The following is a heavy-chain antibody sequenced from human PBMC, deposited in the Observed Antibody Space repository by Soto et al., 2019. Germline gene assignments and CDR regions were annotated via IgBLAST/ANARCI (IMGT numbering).Heavy chain of an antibody. D-gene: IGHD2-2*01. V-gene: IGHV4-59*01. CDR2: IHYTGNT. CDR1: GDSISSYY. Sequence: QVQLQESGPGLVKPSETLSLTCTVSGDSISSYYWSWIRQPPGKGLEWIGYIHYTGNTNNNPTLKSRVTLSVDTSKNQFSLKLSAVTAADTAVYYCARDRTSVNWYFDLWGRGTLVSVSS. J-gene: IGHJ2*01. CDR3: ARDRTSVNWYFDL.